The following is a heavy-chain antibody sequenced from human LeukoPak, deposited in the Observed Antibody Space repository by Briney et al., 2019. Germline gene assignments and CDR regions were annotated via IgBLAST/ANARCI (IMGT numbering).Heavy chain of an antibody. CDR2: ISSSSGYI. V-gene: IGHV3-21*04. J-gene: IGHJ4*02. CDR1: GXXFSSYT. Sequence: PGGSLRLSCAASGXXFSSYTMNWVRQAPXXXLEWVSSISSSSGYIYYADSVKGRFTISRDNAKNSLYLQMNSLRAADTAVYYCARGSTEFDYWGQGTLVTVSS. D-gene: IGHD4-17*01. CDR3: ARGSTEFDY.